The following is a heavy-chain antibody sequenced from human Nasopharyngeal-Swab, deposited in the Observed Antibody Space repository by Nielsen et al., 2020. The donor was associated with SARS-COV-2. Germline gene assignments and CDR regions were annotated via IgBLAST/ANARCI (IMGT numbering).Heavy chain of an antibody. CDR2: INHSGST. D-gene: IGHD1-1*01. CDR3: ARGVDWNYDY. CDR1: GVSFSGYS. Sequence: GSLRLSCAVYGVSFSGYSWSWIRQPPGKGLEWIGEINHSGSTNYNPSLKSRVTISVDTSKNQFSLKLSSVTAADTAVYYCARGVDWNYDYWGQGTLVTVSS. V-gene: IGHV4-34*01. J-gene: IGHJ4*02.